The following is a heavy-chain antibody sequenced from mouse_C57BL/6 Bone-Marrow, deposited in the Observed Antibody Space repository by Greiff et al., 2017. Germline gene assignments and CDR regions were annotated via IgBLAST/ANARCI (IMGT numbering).Heavy chain of an antibody. J-gene: IGHJ4*01. Sequence: QVQLKESGPGLVAPSQSLSITCTVSGFSLTSYGVHWVRQPPGTGLEWLVVIWSDGSTTYNSALKSRLSISKDNSKCQVFLKMNSLQTDDTAMYXCARHFSYDYDLYYGMDYWGQGTSVTVSS. D-gene: IGHD2-4*01. CDR1: GFSLTSYG. CDR3: ARHFSYDYDLYYGMDY. V-gene: IGHV2-6-1*01. CDR2: IWSDGST.